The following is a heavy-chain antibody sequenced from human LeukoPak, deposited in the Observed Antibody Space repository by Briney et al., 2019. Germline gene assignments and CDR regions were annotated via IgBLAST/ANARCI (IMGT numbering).Heavy chain of an antibody. CDR2: ISSSSSYI. D-gene: IGHD3-10*01. J-gene: IGHJ4*02. V-gene: IGHV3-21*01. CDR3: ARDRWDGSGSSPFDY. Sequence: GGSLRLSCAASGFTFSSYSMNWVRQAPGKGLEWVSSISSSSSYIYYADSVKGRFTISRDNAKNSLYLQMNSLRAEDTAVYYCARDRWDGSGSSPFDYWGQGTLVTVPS. CDR1: GFTFSSYS.